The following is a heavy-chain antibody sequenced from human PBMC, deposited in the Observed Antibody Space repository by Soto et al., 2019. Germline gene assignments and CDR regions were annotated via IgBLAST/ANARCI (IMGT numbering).Heavy chain of an antibody. D-gene: IGHD3-9*01. V-gene: IGHV3-9*01. Sequence: EVDLVESGGGLPRPARSLSLTCVASGFTFDDNAMRWVRQIPGRGLEWASGISWNSGRMGYAESVKGRFTFFRDNAKNSMYLEMTSLRQEDTALYYCVRDTSSGWHLKDHWGQGVQVSVSS. CDR3: VRDTSSGWHLKDH. CDR1: GFTFDDNA. CDR2: ISWNSGRM. J-gene: IGHJ4*02.